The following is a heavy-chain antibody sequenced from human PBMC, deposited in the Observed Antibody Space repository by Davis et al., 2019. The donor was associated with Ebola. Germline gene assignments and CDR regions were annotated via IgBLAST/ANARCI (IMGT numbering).Heavy chain of an antibody. D-gene: IGHD4-11*01. J-gene: IGHJ6*03. CDR1: GFTFSSYA. Sequence: GESLKISCAASGFTFSSYAMSWVRQAPGKGLEWVSAISGSGGSTYYADSVKGRFTISRDNSKNTLYLQMNSLRAEDTAVYYCARGGNSVTTLYYYCYMDVWAKGPRSPSP. CDR2: ISGSGGST. V-gene: IGHV3-23*01. CDR3: ARGGNSVTTLYYYCYMDV.